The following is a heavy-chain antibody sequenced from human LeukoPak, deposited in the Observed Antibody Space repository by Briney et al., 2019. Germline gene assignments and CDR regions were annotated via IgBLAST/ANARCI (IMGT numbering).Heavy chain of an antibody. Sequence: SETLSLTCTVSGGSISSSSYYWGWIRQPPGKGLEWIGSIYYSGSTYYNPSLKSRVTISVDTSKNQFSLKLSSVTAADTAVYYCARERPASGRLDYWGQGTLVTVSS. CDR3: ARERPASGRLDY. J-gene: IGHJ4*02. D-gene: IGHD6-19*01. V-gene: IGHV4-39*02. CDR1: GGSISSSSYY. CDR2: IYYSGST.